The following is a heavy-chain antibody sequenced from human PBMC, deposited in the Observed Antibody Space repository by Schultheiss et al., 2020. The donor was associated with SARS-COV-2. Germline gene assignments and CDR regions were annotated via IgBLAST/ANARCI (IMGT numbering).Heavy chain of an antibody. J-gene: IGHJ4*02. CDR1: GGSISSSSYY. D-gene: IGHD6-6*01. V-gene: IGHV4-39*07. Sequence: GSLRLSCTVSGGSISSSSYYWGWIRQPPGKGLEWIGSIYYSGSTYYNPSLKSRVTISVDTSKNQFSLKLSSVTAADTAVYYCARDTYSSSSDYWGQGTLVTVSS. CDR3: ARDTYSSSSDY. CDR2: IYYSGST.